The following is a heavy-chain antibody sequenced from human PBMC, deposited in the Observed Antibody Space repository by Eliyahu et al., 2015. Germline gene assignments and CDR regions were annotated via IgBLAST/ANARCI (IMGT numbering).Heavy chain of an antibody. CDR1: GGXFXRXA. V-gene: IGHV1-69*01. J-gene: IGHJ5*02. Sequence: QVQLVQSGAXVXKPGSSEXVSCXAXGGXFXRXAISWVRQAPGQGLEWMGGIIPIFGTANYAQKFQGRVTITADXSTSTAYMELSSLRSEDTAVYYCARGRSIYDSSGYQNWFDPWGQGTLVTVSS. CDR3: ARGRSIYDSSGYQNWFDP. CDR2: IIPIFGTA. D-gene: IGHD3-22*01.